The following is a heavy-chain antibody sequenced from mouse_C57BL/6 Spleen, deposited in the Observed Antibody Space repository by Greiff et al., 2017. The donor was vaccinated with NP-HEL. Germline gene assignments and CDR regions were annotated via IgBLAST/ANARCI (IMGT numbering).Heavy chain of an antibody. CDR1: GYTFTSYW. D-gene: IGHD1-1*01. Sequence: QVQLQQPGAELVRPGTSVKLSCKASGYTFTSYWMHWVKQRPGQGLEWIGVIDPSDSYTNYNQKFKGKATLTVDTSSSIAYMQLSSLTSEDSAVYYCARALLRAYWGQGTLVTVSA. J-gene: IGHJ3*01. V-gene: IGHV1-59*01. CDR2: IDPSDSYT. CDR3: ARALLRAY.